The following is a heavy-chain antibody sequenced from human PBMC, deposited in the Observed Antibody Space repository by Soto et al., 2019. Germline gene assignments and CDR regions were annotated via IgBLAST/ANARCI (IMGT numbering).Heavy chain of an antibody. CDR1: GYTCTSYG. CDR3: ATSLYIVVVPAAMT. J-gene: IGHJ5*02. Sequence: ASVKVSCKASGYTCTSYGISWVRQAPGQGLEWMGWISAYNGNTNYAQKLQGRVTMTTDTSTSTAYMELRSLRSDDTAVYYCATSLYIVVVPAAMTWGQGTLVSVSS. D-gene: IGHD2-2*01. V-gene: IGHV1-18*01. CDR2: ISAYNGNT.